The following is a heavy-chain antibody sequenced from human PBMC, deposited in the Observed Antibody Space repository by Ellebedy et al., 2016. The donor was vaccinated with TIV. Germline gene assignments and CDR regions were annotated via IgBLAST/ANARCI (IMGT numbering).Heavy chain of an antibody. CDR3: VTGVGWQPDY. CDR1: GDSINTKY. CDR2: IDYSGDT. V-gene: IGHV4-59*01. Sequence: SETLSLXXSLSGDSINTKYWNWVRQPPGKGLEWIGYIDYSGDTNYNPTFKSRVTISADTSKNQFSPRLNSVTAADTAVYFCVTGVGWQPDYWGQGTLVTVSS. D-gene: IGHD4-23*01. J-gene: IGHJ4*02.